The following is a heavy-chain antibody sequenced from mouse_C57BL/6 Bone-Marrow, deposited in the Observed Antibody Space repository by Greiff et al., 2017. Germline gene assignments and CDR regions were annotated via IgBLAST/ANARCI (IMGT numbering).Heavy chain of an antibody. D-gene: IGHD2-3*01. CDR3: SSFDGNYFDF. J-gene: IGHJ2*01. CDR1: GFNIKDDY. Sequence: EVQLQESGAELVRPGASVKLSCTASGFNIKDDYIHWVKQRPEQGLEWIGWIDPEIGDTEYASKFQGKATIASDTSSNTAYPQLSSLTSEDTAVYYCSSFDGNYFDFWGQGTPLTGAS. CDR2: IDPEIGDT. V-gene: IGHV14-4*01.